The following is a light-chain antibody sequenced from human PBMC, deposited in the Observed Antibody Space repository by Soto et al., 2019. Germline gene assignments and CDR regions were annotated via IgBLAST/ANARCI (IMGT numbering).Light chain of an antibody. CDR1: QRVSNSY. J-gene: IGKJ2*01. V-gene: IGKV3-20*01. CDR3: QQYESPPFA. CDR2: DAS. Sequence: EIVLTQSPGTLSLFPGDRATLSCRASQRVSNSYLAWFQQKPGQAPRLLIYDASRRAAGVPDRVSGGGSGTDFTLTISALEPEDFALYFCQQYESPPFAFGQGTRLEI.